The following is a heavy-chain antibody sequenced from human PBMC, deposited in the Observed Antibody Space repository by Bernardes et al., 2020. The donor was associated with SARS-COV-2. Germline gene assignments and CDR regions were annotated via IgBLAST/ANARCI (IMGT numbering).Heavy chain of an antibody. J-gene: IGHJ2*01. CDR1: GYSFSTSW. V-gene: IGHV5-51*01. Sequence: GESLKISCQGSGYSFSTSWIAWVRQKPGKGLDWMGIIYPGDSDTTYSQTFQGQVTISADKSINTAYLQWSGLQASDTAVYYCARPDALGGWFFDLWGRGTLVTVSS. CDR3: ARPDALGGWFFDL. CDR2: IYPGDSDT. D-gene: IGHD1-26*01.